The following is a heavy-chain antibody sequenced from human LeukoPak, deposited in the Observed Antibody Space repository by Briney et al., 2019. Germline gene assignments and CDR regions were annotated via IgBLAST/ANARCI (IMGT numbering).Heavy chain of an antibody. CDR3: AKTRPLDSSSWSHGDY. Sequence: GGSLRLSCAASGFTFSSYAMSWVRQAPGKGLEWVSAISGSGDSTYYGDSVKGRFTISRDNSKNTLYLQMSSLRAEDTAVYYCAKTRPLDSSSWSHGDYWGQGTLVTVSS. D-gene: IGHD6-13*01. V-gene: IGHV3-23*01. J-gene: IGHJ4*02. CDR1: GFTFSSYA. CDR2: ISGSGDST.